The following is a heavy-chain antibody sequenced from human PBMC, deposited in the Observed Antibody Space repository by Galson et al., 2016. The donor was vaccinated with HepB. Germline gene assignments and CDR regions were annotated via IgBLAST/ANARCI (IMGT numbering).Heavy chain of an antibody. D-gene: IGHD2-8*01. Sequence: SETLSLTCIVSGGSVRSGSYYWSWIRQPPGKGLEWIGHIFYSGSATYNPSLNSRVSMSVDTSKSQFSLRLSSLTAADTAVYYCARRYVVPGYCTNGVCYSRGFFDSLRQGTLVTVSS. CDR2: IFYSGSA. CDR1: GGSVRSGSYY. J-gene: IGHJ4*02. CDR3: ARRYVVPGYCTNGVCYSRGFFDS. V-gene: IGHV4-61*01.